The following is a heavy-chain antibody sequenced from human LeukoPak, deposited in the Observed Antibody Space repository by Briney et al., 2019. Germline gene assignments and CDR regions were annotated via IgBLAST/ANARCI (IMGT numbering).Heavy chain of an antibody. CDR2: IYPGDFDT. CDR1: GYSFTTYW. J-gene: IGHJ3*02. CDR3: ARPSQYCSGGSCYLDAFDI. V-gene: IGHV5-51*01. Sequence: GESLKISGKGSGYSFTTYWIGWVRQMPGKGLEWIGIIYPGDFDTRYSPSFQGQVTISADKSISTAYLQWSSLKASDTAMYYCARPSQYCSGGSCYLDAFDIWGQGTMVTVSS. D-gene: IGHD2-15*01.